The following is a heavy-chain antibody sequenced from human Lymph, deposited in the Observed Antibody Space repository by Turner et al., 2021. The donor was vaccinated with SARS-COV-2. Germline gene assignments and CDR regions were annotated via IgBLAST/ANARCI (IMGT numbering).Heavy chain of an antibody. CDR2: IYPGDSDT. D-gene: IGHD5-12*01. CDR1: GYSFPTYW. V-gene: IGHV5-51*01. J-gene: IGHJ4*02. Sequence: EVQLVQSGAEVKKPGGSLKISCQGSGYSFPTYWIGWVRQMPGKGLEWMVIIYPGDSDTRYSPSFQGQVTISADKSISTAYLQWSSLKASDTAMYYCARLPIARGYSGYDFYYFDYWGQGTLVTVSS. CDR3: ARLPIARGYSGYDFYYFDY.